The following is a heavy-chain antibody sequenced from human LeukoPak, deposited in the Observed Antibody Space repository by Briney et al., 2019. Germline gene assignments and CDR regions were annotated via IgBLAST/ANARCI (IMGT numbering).Heavy chain of an antibody. CDR3: ARKGHPYYYGSGSYYNWFDP. J-gene: IGHJ5*02. Sequence: ASVKVSCKASGYTFTSYGISWVRQAPGQGLEWMGWISAYNGNTNYAQKLQGRVTMTTDTSTSTAYMELRSLRSDDTAVYYCARKGHPYYYGSGSYYNWFDPWGQGTLVTVSS. V-gene: IGHV1-18*01. CDR2: ISAYNGNT. CDR1: GYTFTSYG. D-gene: IGHD3-10*01.